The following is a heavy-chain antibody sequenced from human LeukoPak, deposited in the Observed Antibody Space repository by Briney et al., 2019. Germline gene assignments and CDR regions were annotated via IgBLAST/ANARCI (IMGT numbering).Heavy chain of an antibody. CDR2: ISSSSSYI. CDR1: GFTFSSYS. Sequence: PGGSLRLSCAASGFTFSSYSMNWVRQAPGRGLEWVSSISSSSSYIYYADSVKGRLTISRDNAKNSLYLQMNSLRAEDTAVYYCAILVEYSSSPDYWGQGTLVTVSS. D-gene: IGHD6-6*01. CDR3: AILVEYSSSPDY. V-gene: IGHV3-21*01. J-gene: IGHJ4*02.